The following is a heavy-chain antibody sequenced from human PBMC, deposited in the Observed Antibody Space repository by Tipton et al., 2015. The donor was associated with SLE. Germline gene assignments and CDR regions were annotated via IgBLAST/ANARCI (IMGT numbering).Heavy chain of an antibody. V-gene: IGHV4-39*07. CDR1: GDSLRGSTYY. CDR2: VYSSGST. CDR3: SRGVGRAKWYNRYYMDV. D-gene: IGHD1-1*01. Sequence: LSCVVSGDSLRGSTYYWSWIRQPPGTGPEWIGSVYSSGSTYYNPFLMSRATLSIDTSSNQFYLKMSSVTAADTAVYYCSRGVGRAKWYNRYYMDVWGKGTTVIVSS. J-gene: IGHJ6*03.